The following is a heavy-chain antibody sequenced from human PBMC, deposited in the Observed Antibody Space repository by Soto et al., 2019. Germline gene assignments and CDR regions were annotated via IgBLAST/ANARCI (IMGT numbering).Heavy chain of an antibody. CDR2: ISGSGGST. CDR3: AKDPTGHCSGSSCPRYSGMDA. CDR1: GFTFSSYA. V-gene: IGHV3-23*01. D-gene: IGHD2-15*01. J-gene: IGHJ6*02. Sequence: GGSLRLSCAASGFTFSSYAMSWVRQAPGKGLEWVSAISGSGGSTYYADSVKGRFTISRDNSKNTLYLQMNSLRAEDTAVYYCAKDPTGHCSGSSCPRYSGMDAWGPGTLVTVSS.